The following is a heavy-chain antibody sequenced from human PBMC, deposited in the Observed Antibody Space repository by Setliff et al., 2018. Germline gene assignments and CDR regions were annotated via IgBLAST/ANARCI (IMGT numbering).Heavy chain of an antibody. V-gene: IGHV3-30*02. CDR1: ALTFSNYG. CDR2: IRNDGTEK. Sequence: GSLRLSCAASALTFSNYGIHWVRQAPGKGLEWVAFIRNDGTEKFHADPVKGRFTVSRDNSKNTVFLQMNSLTTDDTAVYYCAKVDQFDLEGLDYWGQGAPVTVSS. J-gene: IGHJ4*02. D-gene: IGHD3-9*01. CDR3: AKVDQFDLEGLDY.